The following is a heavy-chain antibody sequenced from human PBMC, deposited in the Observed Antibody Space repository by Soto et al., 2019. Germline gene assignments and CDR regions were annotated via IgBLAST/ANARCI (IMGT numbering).Heavy chain of an antibody. J-gene: IGHJ4*02. D-gene: IGHD5-18*01. V-gene: IGHV4-34*01. Sequence: SETLSLTCAVYGGSFSGYYWSWIRQPPGKGLEWIGEINHSGSTNYNPSLKSRVTISVDTSKNQFSLKLSSVTAADTAVYYCARARRGYSYGYDGFDYWGQGTLVTVSS. CDR2: INHSGST. CDR1: GGSFSGYY. CDR3: ARARRGYSYGYDGFDY.